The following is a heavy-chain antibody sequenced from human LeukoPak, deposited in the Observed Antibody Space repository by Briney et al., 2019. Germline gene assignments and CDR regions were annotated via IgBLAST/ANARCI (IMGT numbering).Heavy chain of an antibody. Sequence: SETLSLTCTVSGGSISSYYWSWIRQPPGKGLEWIGYISYSGSTNYNPSLKSRVTISLDTSKNQLSLKLSSVPAADTAMYYCASSRYTGSYSTIDFWGQGTLVTVSS. CDR1: GGSISSYY. D-gene: IGHD1-26*01. J-gene: IGHJ4*02. CDR3: ASSRYTGSYSTIDF. CDR2: ISYSGST. V-gene: IGHV4-59*01.